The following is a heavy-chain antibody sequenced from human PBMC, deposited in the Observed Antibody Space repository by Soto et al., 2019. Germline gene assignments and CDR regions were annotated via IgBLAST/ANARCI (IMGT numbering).Heavy chain of an antibody. V-gene: IGHV4-30-2*01. D-gene: IGHD2-2*02. J-gene: IGHJ5*02. CDR1: GGSISSGDYY. Sequence: SETLSLTCTVSGGSISSGDYYWSWIRQPPGKGLEWIGYIYHSGSTYYNPSLKSRVTISVDRSKNQFSLKLSSVTAADTAVYYCARARPIPPFDHWGQGTLVTVSS. CDR2: IYHSGST. CDR3: ARARPIPPFDH.